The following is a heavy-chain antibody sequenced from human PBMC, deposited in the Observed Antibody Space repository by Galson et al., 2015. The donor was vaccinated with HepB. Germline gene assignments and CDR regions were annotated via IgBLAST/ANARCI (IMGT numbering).Heavy chain of an antibody. Sequence: SVKVSCKASGGTFSSYTISWVRQAPGQGLEWMGRIIPILGIANYAQKFQGRVTITADKYTSTAYMELSSLSSEDTAVYYCAREVPYSSSWSNPYYYYGMDVWGQGTTVTVSS. J-gene: IGHJ6*02. CDR1: GGTFSSYT. V-gene: IGHV1-69*04. D-gene: IGHD6-13*01. CDR3: AREVPYSSSWSNPYYYYGMDV. CDR2: IIPILGIA.